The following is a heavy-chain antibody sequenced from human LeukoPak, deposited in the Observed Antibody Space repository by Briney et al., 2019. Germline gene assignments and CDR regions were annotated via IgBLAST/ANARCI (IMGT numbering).Heavy chain of an antibody. CDR2: IYYSGST. V-gene: IGHV4-39*07. Sequence: SETLSLTCTVSGGSISSSSYYWGWIRQPPGKGLEWIGNIYYSGSTYYNPSLKSRVTISVDTSKNQFSLKLSSVTAADTAVYYCARVKYSSSWYLFQHWGQGTLVTVSS. CDR1: GGSISSSSYY. CDR3: ARVKYSSSWYLFQH. D-gene: IGHD6-13*01. J-gene: IGHJ1*01.